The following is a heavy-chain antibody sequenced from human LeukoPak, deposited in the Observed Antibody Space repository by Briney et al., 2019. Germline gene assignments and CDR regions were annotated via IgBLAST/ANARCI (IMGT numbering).Heavy chain of an antibody. Sequence: ASVTVSCQGSGGTFSSYALRWVRQAPGKGLAWVGRIIPIHGREHYAQNFQGRVTITADKSTSTASLELSSLRSEDTAVYYCARDEDSHYAGYWGQGTLVTVSS. CDR3: ARDEDSHYAGY. CDR2: IIPIHGRE. V-gene: IGHV1-69*04. CDR1: GGTFSSYA. J-gene: IGHJ4*02. D-gene: IGHD5-12*01.